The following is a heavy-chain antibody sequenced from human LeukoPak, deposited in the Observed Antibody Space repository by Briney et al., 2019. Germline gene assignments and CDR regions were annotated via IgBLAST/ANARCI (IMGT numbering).Heavy chain of an antibody. J-gene: IGHJ4*02. V-gene: IGHV3-15*01. CDR3: VTIGGSGSAYFTPSGWFTPYYFDH. CDR1: GFTFTNAW. D-gene: IGHD6-19*01. CDR2: IHSKSDDGTI. Sequence: PGGSLRLSCAASGFTFTNAWMGWVRQAPGKGLEWVARIHSKSDDGTIGYAAPVEGRFIISRDDSKKIVYLEMNSLKTVDTGVYYCVTIGGSGSAYFTPSGWFTPYYFDHWGQGTVVTVSS.